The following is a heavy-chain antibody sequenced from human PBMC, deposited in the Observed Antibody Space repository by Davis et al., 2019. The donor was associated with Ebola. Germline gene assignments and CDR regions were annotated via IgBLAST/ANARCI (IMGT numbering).Heavy chain of an antibody. CDR2: INPNSGDT. J-gene: IGHJ4*02. Sequence: ASVKVSCKTSGYSFIGYHIHWVRQAPGQGLEWMGWINPNSGDTHYVQKFQGRVTMTRDTPINTAHMELSRLRYDDTALYYCARDDKVMHFDYWGQGTLVTVSS. D-gene: IGHD3-16*01. V-gene: IGHV1-2*02. CDR3: ARDDKVMHFDY. CDR1: GYSFIGYH.